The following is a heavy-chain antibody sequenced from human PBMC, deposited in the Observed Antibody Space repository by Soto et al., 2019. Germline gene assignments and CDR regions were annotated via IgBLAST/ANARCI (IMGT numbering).Heavy chain of an antibody. CDR3: ARYYSDSSGNYGMDV. Sequence: ASVKVSCKASGYTFTSYGISWVRQAPGQGLEWMGWISAYNGNTNYAQKLQGRVTMTTDTSTSTAYMELRSLRSDDTAVYYCARYYSDSSGNYGMDVWGQGTAVTVSS. J-gene: IGHJ6*02. D-gene: IGHD3-22*01. V-gene: IGHV1-18*04. CDR1: GYTFTSYG. CDR2: ISAYNGNT.